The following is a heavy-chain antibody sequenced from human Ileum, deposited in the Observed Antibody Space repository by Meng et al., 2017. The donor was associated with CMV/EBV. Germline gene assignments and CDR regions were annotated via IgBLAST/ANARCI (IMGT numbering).Heavy chain of an antibody. CDR3: AKSGALIGGWYFGMDV. V-gene: IGHV3-13*01. D-gene: IGHD3-16*01. J-gene: IGHJ6*01. Sequence: GGSLRLSCAASGFTFSSYDMHWVRQITGKGLEWVSPIDNAADTYYPGSVKGRFTISRENATNSLYLQMNSLRAGDRAVYSCAKSGALIGGWYFGMDVWGQGTTVTVSS. CDR1: GFTFSSYD. CDR2: IDNAADT.